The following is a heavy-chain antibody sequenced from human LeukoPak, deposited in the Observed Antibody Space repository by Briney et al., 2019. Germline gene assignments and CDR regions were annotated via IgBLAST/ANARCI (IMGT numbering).Heavy chain of an antibody. CDR3: ARMVGLVSDF. CDR1: GDSVSSNSAA. Sequence: SQTLSLTCAISGDSVSSNSAAWNWIRQSPSRGLEWLGRTYYRSKWHSYYAPSVKSRVTINPDTSKNQFSLQLKSVTPEDTAVYYCARMVGLVSDFWGQGTLVPSPQ. J-gene: IGHJ4*02. V-gene: IGHV6-1*01. CDR2: TYYRSKWHS. D-gene: IGHD3-10*01.